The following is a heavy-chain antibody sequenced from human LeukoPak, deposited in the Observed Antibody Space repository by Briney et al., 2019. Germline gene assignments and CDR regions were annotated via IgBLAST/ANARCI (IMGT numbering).Heavy chain of an antibody. CDR1: GFTFSSYW. D-gene: IGHD6-13*01. CDR2: INSDGSST. Sequence: PGGSLRLSCAASGFTFSSYWMHWVRQAPGKGLVWVSRINSDGSSTSYADSVKGRFTISRDNAKNTLYLQMNSLRAEDTALYYCARALVRGWFDPWGQGTLVTVSS. J-gene: IGHJ5*02. CDR3: ARALVRGWFDP. V-gene: IGHV3-74*01.